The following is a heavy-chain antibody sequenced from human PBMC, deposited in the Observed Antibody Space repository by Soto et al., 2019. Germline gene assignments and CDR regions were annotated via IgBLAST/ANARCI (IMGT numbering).Heavy chain of an antibody. CDR1: GFNFSAYY. J-gene: IGHJ4*01. V-gene: IGHV3-11*05. D-gene: IGHD6-19*01. CDR3: ARDGDLYERSGWYRMDV. Sequence: QVQLVESGGGVVKPGGSLRLSCAGSGFNFSAYYMRWIRQAPGKGLEWVSYISRSSSYKDYADSVRGRLTISRDNAKKSLYLQMNSLRPEDTAVYYCARDGDLYERSGWYRMDVWGRGTLVTVSS. CDR2: ISRSSSYK.